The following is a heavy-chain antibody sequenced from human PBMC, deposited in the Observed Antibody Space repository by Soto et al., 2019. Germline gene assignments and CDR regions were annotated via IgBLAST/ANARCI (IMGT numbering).Heavy chain of an antibody. V-gene: IGHV1-18*01. Sequence: ASVKVSCKASGYTFTSYGISWVRQAPGQGLEWMGWISAYNGNTNYAQKLQGRVTMTTDKSTSTAYMELSSLRSEDTAVYYCARGLAARPQLDYYYYMDVWGKGTTVTVSS. D-gene: IGHD6-6*01. J-gene: IGHJ6*03. CDR1: GYTFTSYG. CDR3: ARGLAARPQLDYYYYMDV. CDR2: ISAYNGNT.